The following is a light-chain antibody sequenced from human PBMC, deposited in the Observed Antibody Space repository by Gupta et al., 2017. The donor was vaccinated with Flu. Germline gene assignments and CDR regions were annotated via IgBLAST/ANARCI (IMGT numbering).Light chain of an antibody. CDR1: SSNIGAGYD. CDR2: GNS. J-gene: IGLJ1*01. Sequence: QSVLTQTPSVSGAPGQRVTISCPGSSSNIGAGYDVHWYQQLPGTAPKLLIYGNSNRPSGVPDRFSGSKSGTSASLASTGLQAEDEADYYCQSYDSSLSGYVFGTGTKVTVL. V-gene: IGLV1-40*01. CDR3: QSYDSSLSGYV.